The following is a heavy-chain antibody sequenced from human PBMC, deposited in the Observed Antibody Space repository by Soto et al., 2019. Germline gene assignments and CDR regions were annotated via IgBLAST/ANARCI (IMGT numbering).Heavy chain of an antibody. V-gene: IGHV4-34*01. CDR3: ARGCFITIFGVVISRGNWFDP. CDR2: INHSGST. Sequence: SETLSLTCAVYGGSFSGYYWSWIRQPPGKGLEWIGEINHSGSTNYNPSLKSRVTISVDTSKNQFSLKLSSVTAADTAVYYCARGCFITIFGVVISRGNWFDPWGQGTLVTVSS. D-gene: IGHD3-3*01. J-gene: IGHJ5*02. CDR1: GGSFSGYY.